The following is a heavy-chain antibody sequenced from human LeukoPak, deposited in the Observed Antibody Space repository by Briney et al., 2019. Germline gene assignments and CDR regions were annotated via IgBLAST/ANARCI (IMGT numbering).Heavy chain of an antibody. V-gene: IGHV1-2*02. D-gene: IGHD3-10*01. J-gene: IGHJ6*02. CDR2: INPNSGGT. Sequence: EASVKVSCKVSGYTLTELSMHWVRQAPGQGLEWMGWINPNSGGTNYAQKFQGRVTMTRDTSISTAYMELSRLRSDDTAVYYCAREGITMVFYGVDVWGQGTTVTVSS. CDR3: AREGITMVFYGVDV. CDR1: GYTLTELS.